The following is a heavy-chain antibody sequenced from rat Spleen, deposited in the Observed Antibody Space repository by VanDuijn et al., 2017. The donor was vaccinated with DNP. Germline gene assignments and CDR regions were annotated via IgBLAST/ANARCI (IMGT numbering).Heavy chain of an antibody. Sequence: EVQLVESGGGSVQPGRSPKISCEASGFTFSYYGMAWVRQAPKKGLEWVASISASGGSTSYRDSVKGRFTISRDNAKSILYLQMDSLRSEDTATFYCTTDFERGYWGQGVMVTVSS. D-gene: IGHD1-11*01. CDR1: GFTFSYYG. CDR3: TTDFERGY. J-gene: IGHJ2*01. CDR2: ISASGGST. V-gene: IGHV5S23*01.